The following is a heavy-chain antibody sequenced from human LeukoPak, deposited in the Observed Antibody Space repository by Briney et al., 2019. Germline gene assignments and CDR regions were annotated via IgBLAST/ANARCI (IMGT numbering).Heavy chain of an antibody. CDR3: AGYYDSSGTLHPNWFDP. D-gene: IGHD3-22*01. CDR1: GGSISSGGYS. Sequence: PSQTLSLTCTVSGGSISSGGYSWSWIRQHPGKGLEWIGYIYYSGSTYYNPSLKSRVTISVDTSKNQFSLKLSSVTAADTAVYYCAGYYDSSGTLHPNWFDPWGQGTLVTVSS. CDR2: IYYSGST. V-gene: IGHV4-31*03. J-gene: IGHJ5*02.